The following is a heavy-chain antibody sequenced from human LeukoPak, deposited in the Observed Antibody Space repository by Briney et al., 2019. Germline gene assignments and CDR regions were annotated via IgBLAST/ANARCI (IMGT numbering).Heavy chain of an antibody. CDR3: ARVPTVYYYYGMDV. Sequence: PGGSLRLSCAASGXTFDDYAMHWVRQAPGKGLELVSLISGDGGSTYYADSVKGRFTISRDNSKNSLYLQMNSLRTEDTALYYCARVPTVYYYYGMDVWGQGTTVTVSS. V-gene: IGHV3-43*02. D-gene: IGHD4-11*01. J-gene: IGHJ6*02. CDR1: GXTFDDYA. CDR2: ISGDGGST.